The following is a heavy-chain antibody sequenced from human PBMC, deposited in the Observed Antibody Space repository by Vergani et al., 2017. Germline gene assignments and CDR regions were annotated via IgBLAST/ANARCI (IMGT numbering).Heavy chain of an antibody. CDR3: TRRRSFDWLSPD. Sequence: EVQLVESGGGLVQPGRSLRLSCITSGFNFGDYALSWVRQAPGKGLEWVANIKQDGSEKYYVDSVKGRFTISRDNAKNSLYLQMNSLRAEDTAVYYCTRRRSFDWLSPDWGQGTLVTVSS. J-gene: IGHJ1*01. CDR1: GFNFGDYA. D-gene: IGHD3-9*01. V-gene: IGHV3-7*01. CDR2: IKQDGSEK.